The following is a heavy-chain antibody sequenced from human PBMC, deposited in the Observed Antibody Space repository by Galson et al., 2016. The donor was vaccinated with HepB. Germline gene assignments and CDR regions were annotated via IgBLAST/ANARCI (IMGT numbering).Heavy chain of an antibody. D-gene: IGHD1-26*01. CDR2: ISSSSSSYI. Sequence: SLRLSCAASGFTFSSDSMNWVRQAPGKGLEWVSSISSSSSSYIYYADSVKGRFTISRDNAKNSLYLQMNSLRAEDTAVYYCARGDIVGAIFDYWGQGTLVTVSS. V-gene: IGHV3-21*01. J-gene: IGHJ4*02. CDR3: ARGDIVGAIFDY. CDR1: GFTFSSDS.